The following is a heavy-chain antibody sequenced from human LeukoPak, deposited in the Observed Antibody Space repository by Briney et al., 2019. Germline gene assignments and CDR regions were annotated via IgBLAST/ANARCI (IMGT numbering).Heavy chain of an antibody. Sequence: GGSLRLSCAVSGFSLSSDSMSWVRQAPGKGLELVANIKQDGSERYYVDSVKGRFTISRDNAKNSLYLQMNSLRAEDTAVYYCARNQRRLDYWGQGTLVTVSS. CDR2: IKQDGSER. V-gene: IGHV3-7*01. CDR1: GFSLSSDS. J-gene: IGHJ4*02. CDR3: ARNQRRLDY. D-gene: IGHD1-14*01.